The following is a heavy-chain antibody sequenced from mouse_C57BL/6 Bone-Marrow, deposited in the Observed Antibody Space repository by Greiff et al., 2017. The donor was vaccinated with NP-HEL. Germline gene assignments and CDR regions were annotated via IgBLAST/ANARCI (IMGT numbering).Heavy chain of an antibody. CDR2: IYPGSGST. CDR1: GYTFTSYW. CDR3: ARSIYYGYDGAFSPWFAY. Sequence: QVQLQQPGAELVKPGASVKMSCKASGYTFTSYWITWVKQRPGQGLEWIGDIYPGSGSTNYNEKFKSKATLTVDTSSSTAYMQLSSLTSEDSAVYDCARSIYYGYDGAFSPWFAYWGQGTLVTVSA. D-gene: IGHD2-2*01. V-gene: IGHV1-55*01. J-gene: IGHJ3*01.